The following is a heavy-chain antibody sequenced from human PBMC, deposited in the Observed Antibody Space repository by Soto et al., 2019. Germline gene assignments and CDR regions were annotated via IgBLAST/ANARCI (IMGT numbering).Heavy chain of an antibody. CDR2: ISYDGSNK. CDR3: AKGQQLWSINDFDY. CDR1: GFTFSSYG. D-gene: IGHD5-18*01. V-gene: IGHV3-30*18. J-gene: IGHJ4*02. Sequence: PVGSLRLSCAASGFTFSSYGMHWVRQAPGKGLEWVAVISYDGSNKYYADSVKGRFTISRDNSKNTLYLQMNSLRAEDTAVYYCAKGQQLWSINDFDYWGQETLVTVSS.